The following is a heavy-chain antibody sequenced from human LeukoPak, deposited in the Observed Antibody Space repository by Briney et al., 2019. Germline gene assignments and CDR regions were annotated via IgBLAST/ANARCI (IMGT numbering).Heavy chain of an antibody. D-gene: IGHD2-2*01. CDR3: ARERVVPAAMGFDY. Sequence: GASVKVSCKASGYTFTGYYMHWVRQAPGQGLEWMGWINPNSGGTNYAQKFQGRVTMTRDTSISTAYMELSRLRSDDTAVYYCARERVVPAAMGFDYWGQGTLVTVSS. CDR2: INPNSGGT. V-gene: IGHV1-2*02. CDR1: GYTFTGYY. J-gene: IGHJ4*02.